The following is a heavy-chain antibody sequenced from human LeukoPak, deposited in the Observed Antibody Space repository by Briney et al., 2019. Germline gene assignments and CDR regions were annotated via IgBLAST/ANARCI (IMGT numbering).Heavy chain of an antibody. CDR1: GFTFSSYS. CDR2: ISSSSTYI. Sequence: GGSLRLSCAASGFTFSSYSMIWVRQAPGKGLEWVSSISSSSTYIYYADSVKGRFTISRDNAKNSPYLQINSLRAEDTAVFYCARGRYYYDSGDYPRTFDFWGQGTLVTVSS. D-gene: IGHD3-22*01. CDR3: ARGRYYYDSGDYPRTFDF. V-gene: IGHV3-21*01. J-gene: IGHJ4*02.